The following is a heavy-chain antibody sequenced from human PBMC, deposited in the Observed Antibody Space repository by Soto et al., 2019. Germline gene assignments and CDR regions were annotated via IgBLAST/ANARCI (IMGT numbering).Heavy chain of an antibody. CDR2: IRSKANSYAT. D-gene: IGHD2-15*01. J-gene: IGHJ4*02. CDR1: GFTFSGPA. Sequence: PGGSLRLSCAASGFTFSGPAMHWVRQASGKGLEWVGRIRSKANSYATAYAASVKGRFTISRDDSKNTAYLQMNSLKTEDTAVYYCTRPLYCSGGSCYHDYWGQGTLVTVSS. CDR3: TRPLYCSGGSCYHDY. V-gene: IGHV3-73*01.